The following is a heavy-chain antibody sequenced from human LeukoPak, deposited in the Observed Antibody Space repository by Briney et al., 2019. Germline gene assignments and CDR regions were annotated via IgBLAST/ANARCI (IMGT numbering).Heavy chain of an antibody. D-gene: IGHD2-8*02. Sequence: SETLSLICSVSGGSLGNDFWSWIRQPPGKGLEWIGYNHNSGSTRYNPSLKSRVTISLDTSKNQFSLKLISVTAADTAVYYYAREDTGGLDYWGQGILVTVSP. J-gene: IGHJ4*02. CDR2: NHNSGST. CDR1: GGSLGNDF. V-gene: IGHV4-59*12. CDR3: AREDTGGLDY.